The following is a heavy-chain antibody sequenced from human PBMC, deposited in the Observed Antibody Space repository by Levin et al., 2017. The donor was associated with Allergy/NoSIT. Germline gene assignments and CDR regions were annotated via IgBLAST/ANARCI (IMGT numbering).Heavy chain of an antibody. CDR1: GLTFSSYW. V-gene: IGHV3-7*01. CDR3: ARDPYDGGGYGAFDI. J-gene: IGHJ3*02. CDR2: IRQDGSEK. D-gene: IGHD3-22*01. Sequence: HPGGSLRLSCAASGLTFSSYWMTWVRQAPGKGLEWVANIRQDGSEKCYLDSVKGRFVISRDNAKNSLYLEMNTLRAEDTAVYYCARDPYDGGGYGAFDIWGQGTTVTVSS.